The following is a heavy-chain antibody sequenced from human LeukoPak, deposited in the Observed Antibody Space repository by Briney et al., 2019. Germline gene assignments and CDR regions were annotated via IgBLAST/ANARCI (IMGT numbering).Heavy chain of an antibody. J-gene: IGHJ5*02. D-gene: IGHD3-9*01. CDR1: GYTFTSYD. CDR2: MNPNSGNT. V-gene: IGHV1-8*01. CDR3: ARVLRPKNRYFDWLSWFDP. Sequence: GASVKVSCKASGYTFTSYDINWVRQATGQGLEWMGWMNPNSGNTGYAQKFQGRVTMTRDTSTSTVYMELSSLRSEDTAVYYCARVLRPKNRYFDWLSWFDPWGQGTLVTVSS.